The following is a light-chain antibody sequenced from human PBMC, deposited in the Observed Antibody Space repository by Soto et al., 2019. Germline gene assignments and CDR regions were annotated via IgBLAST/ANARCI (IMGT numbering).Light chain of an antibody. CDR1: QGISNH. CDR3: QKCTSAPFT. J-gene: IGKJ4*01. Sequence: DILMTQSPSSLSSSVGDRVTITCRASQGISNHLAWYHQKPGQLPKLLIYAASILQSRVPSRFSGSGSGTDFTLTISSLQPEDVGIYYRQKCTSAPFTFGGGTKVEI. V-gene: IGKV1-27*01. CDR2: AAS.